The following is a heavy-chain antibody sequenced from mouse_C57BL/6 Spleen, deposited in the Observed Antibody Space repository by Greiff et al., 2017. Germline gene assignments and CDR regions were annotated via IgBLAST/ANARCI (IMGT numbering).Heavy chain of an antibody. CDR3: ARERTTVLADY. CDR2: IVPNSGGT. D-gene: IGHD1-1*01. CDR1: GYTFTSYW. J-gene: IGHJ2*01. V-gene: IGHV1-72*01. Sequence: QVQLQQSGAELVKPGASVKLSCKASGYTFTSYWMHWVKQRPGRGLEWIGRIVPNSGGTKYNEKFKSKATLTVDKPSSTAYMQLSSLTSEDSAVYYCARERTTVLADYWGQGTTLTVSS.